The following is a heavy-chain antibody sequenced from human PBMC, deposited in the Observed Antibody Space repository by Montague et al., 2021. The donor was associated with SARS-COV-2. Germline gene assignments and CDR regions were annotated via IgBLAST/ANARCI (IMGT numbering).Heavy chain of an antibody. D-gene: IGHD2-8*02. CDR2: ISGAGTTI. CDR3: ARDLVVTDGISDY. V-gene: IGHV3-48*03. Sequence: SLILSCAASGFTFSYFEMNWVRQAPGKGLEWISYISGAGTTIYYADSVKGRFTISRDNAKNSLYLQMNSLRAEDTAVYYCARDLVVTDGISDYWGQGTLVTVSS. J-gene: IGHJ4*02. CDR1: GFTFSYFE.